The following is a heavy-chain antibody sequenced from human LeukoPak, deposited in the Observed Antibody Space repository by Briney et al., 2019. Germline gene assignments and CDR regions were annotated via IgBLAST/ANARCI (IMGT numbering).Heavy chain of an antibody. Sequence: GGSLRLSCAASGFTFSNYAMNWVRQTPGKGLEWISTLSGSGGTTYYADSVKGRFTISRDNSKNTLYLQMNSLRAEDTAVYYCAKDRITMVRGVIINWGQGTLVTVSS. D-gene: IGHD3-10*01. CDR1: GFTFSNYA. V-gene: IGHV3-23*01. CDR2: LSGSGGTT. J-gene: IGHJ4*02. CDR3: AKDRITMVRGVIIN.